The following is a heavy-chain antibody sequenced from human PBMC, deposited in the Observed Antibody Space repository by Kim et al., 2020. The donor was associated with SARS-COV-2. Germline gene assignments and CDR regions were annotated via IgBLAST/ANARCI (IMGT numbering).Heavy chain of an antibody. Sequence: GGSLRLSCTASGFTFGDYAMSWFRQAPGKGLEWVGFIRSKAYGGTTEYAASVKGRFTISRDDSKSIAYLQMNSLKTEDTAVYYCTRHADDYGDYKLDYWGQGTLVTVSS. CDR2: IRSKAYGGTT. V-gene: IGHV3-49*03. J-gene: IGHJ4*02. CDR3: TRHADDYGDYKLDY. CDR1: GFTFGDYA. D-gene: IGHD4-17*01.